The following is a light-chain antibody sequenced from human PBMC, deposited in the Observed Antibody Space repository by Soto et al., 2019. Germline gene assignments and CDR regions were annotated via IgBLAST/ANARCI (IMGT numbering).Light chain of an antibody. CDR3: ASWDDSLSGLV. J-gene: IGLJ3*02. CDR1: RSNIGSNY. CDR2: RIN. Sequence: QSVLTQPPSASGTPGQRVTISCSGSRSNIGSNYVYWYQQLPGTAPKVLIYRINQRPSGVPDRFSGSRSGTSASLAISGLRSDDEADYDCASWDDSLSGLVFGGGTKVTVL. V-gene: IGLV1-47*01.